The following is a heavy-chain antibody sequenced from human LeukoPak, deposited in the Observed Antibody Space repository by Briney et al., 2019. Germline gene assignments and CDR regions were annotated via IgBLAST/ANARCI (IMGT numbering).Heavy chain of an antibody. D-gene: IGHD2-21*02. V-gene: IGHV3-23*01. J-gene: IGHJ4*02. CDR1: GFTFSSYA. CDR3: AKDVVTAHPWYFDY. CDR2: TSGSGIST. Sequence: GGSLRLSCAASGFTFSSYAMSWVRQAPGKGLEWVSATSGSGISTYYADSVKGRFTISRDNSRTTLYLQMDSLRAEDTAVYYCAKDVVTAHPWYFDYWGQGTLVTVSS.